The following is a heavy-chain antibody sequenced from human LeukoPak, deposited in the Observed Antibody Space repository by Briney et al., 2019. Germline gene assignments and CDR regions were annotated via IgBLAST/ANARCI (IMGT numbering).Heavy chain of an antibody. CDR3: ARQDWLGDRYYFDS. Sequence: GGTLRLSCAASGFTFSSYGMSWVRQAPGKGLEWVSFISTSSSYIYYADSVKGRFTISRDNARNSLYLQMNSLRAEDTAVYYCARQDWLGDRYYFDSWGQGTLVTVSS. V-gene: IGHV3-21*01. D-gene: IGHD3-9*01. J-gene: IGHJ4*02. CDR1: GFTFSSYG. CDR2: ISTSSSYI.